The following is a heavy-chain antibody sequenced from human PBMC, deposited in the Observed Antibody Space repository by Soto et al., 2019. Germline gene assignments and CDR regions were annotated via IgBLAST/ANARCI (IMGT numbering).Heavy chain of an antibody. CDR1: GFTFSSYT. Sequence: GGSLRLSCVASGFTFSSYTMSWVRQAPGKGLEWVSATRGSGSSTYYADSVKGRFTISRDNSKNTLYLEVHSLRAEDTAVYYCAKLKTGASGDFHFQHWGQGTLVTVSS. J-gene: IGHJ1*01. CDR2: TRGSGSST. V-gene: IGHV3-23*01. CDR3: AKLKTGASGDFHFQH. D-gene: IGHD4-17*01.